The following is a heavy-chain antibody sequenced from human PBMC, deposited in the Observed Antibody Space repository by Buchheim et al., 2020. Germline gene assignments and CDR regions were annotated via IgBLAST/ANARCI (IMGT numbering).Heavy chain of an antibody. CDR1: GFTFFNCG. D-gene: IGHD6-19*01. V-gene: IGHV3-30*18. CDR2: ISYDGSHK. CDR3: GKTIGQWLVNAPNDY. J-gene: IGHJ4*02. Sequence: QVQLVESGGGVVQPGRSLTLSCAASGFTFFNCGMHWVRQAPGKGLEWVASISYDGSHKYYGDSVKGRFTISRDNSKNTLYLQMNSLRAEDTAVYYCGKTIGQWLVNAPNDYWGQGTL.